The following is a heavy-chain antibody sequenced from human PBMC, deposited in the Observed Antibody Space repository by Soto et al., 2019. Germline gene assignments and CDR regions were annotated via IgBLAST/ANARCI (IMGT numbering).Heavy chain of an antibody. D-gene: IGHD1-26*01. V-gene: IGHV3-7*03. CDR1: GFTFTSVW. CDR2: IKQDGSVK. J-gene: IGHJ4*02. Sequence: AGSLTLSCPASGFTFTSVWMYWIRQAPGKGLEWVANIKQDGSVKSDVASIKGRFTISRDHAKNSHHLQMNSLRAEDTAVYYCARDQEGGYSFSHWGQGTLVTVA. CDR3: ARDQEGGYSFSH.